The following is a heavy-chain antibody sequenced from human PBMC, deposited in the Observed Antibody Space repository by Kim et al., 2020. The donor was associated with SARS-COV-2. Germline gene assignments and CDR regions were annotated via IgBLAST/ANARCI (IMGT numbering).Heavy chain of an antibody. CDR2: IGTAGDT. D-gene: IGHD2-8*01. Sequence: GGSLRLSCAASGFTFSSYDMHWVRQATGKGLEWVSAIGTAGDTYYPGSVKGRFTISRENAKNSLYLQMNSLRAGDTAVYYCARDSAMVTPGWYFDLWGRGTLVTVSS. V-gene: IGHV3-13*01. J-gene: IGHJ2*01. CDR3: ARDSAMVTPGWYFDL. CDR1: GFTFSSYD.